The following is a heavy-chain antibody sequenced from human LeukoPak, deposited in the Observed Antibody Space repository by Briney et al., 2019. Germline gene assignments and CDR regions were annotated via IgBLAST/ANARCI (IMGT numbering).Heavy chain of an antibody. D-gene: IGHD6-19*01. CDR2: INPNSRST. J-gene: IGHJ4*02. CDR1: GYTFTNYY. Sequence: GASLKVSCKAAGYTFTNYYMNWVRQAPGQALEWMGRINPNSRSTNYPQKFQARVTITRHRSISTAYMERSRLRSDDTAVHYCARDYGSGWYNYWGQGTLVTVSS. CDR3: ARDYGSGWYNY. V-gene: IGHV1-2*06.